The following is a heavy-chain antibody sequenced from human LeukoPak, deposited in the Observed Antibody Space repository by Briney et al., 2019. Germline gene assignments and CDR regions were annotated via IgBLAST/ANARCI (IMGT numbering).Heavy chain of an antibody. CDR1: GFTFRNYV. D-gene: IGHD3-10*01. V-gene: IGHV3-30-3*01. J-gene: IGHJ4*02. CDR2: TSSDLNVK. Sequence: GGSLRLSCTASGFTFRNYVIHWVRQAPGKGPEWVAVTSSDLNVKLCADSVKGRFTISRDNSRSTLYLQMNSLRPEDTAIYYCAREGYYGSGSPPSLYFDYWGQGTLVTVSS. CDR3: AREGYYGSGSPPSLYFDY.